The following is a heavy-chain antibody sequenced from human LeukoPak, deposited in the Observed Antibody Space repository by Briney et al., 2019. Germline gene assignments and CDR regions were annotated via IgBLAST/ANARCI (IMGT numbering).Heavy chain of an antibody. CDR2: INPNSGGT. Sequence: ASVKVSCEASGYTFTSYRISWVRQTPGQGLEWMGWINPNSGGTSYAQKFQGRVTMTRDTSSSTAYMELSRLRSDDTAVYYCARGVTARGFYYYMDVWGKGTTVTISS. V-gene: IGHV1-2*02. J-gene: IGHJ6*03. CDR3: ARGVTARGFYYYMDV. D-gene: IGHD2-21*02. CDR1: GYTFTSYR.